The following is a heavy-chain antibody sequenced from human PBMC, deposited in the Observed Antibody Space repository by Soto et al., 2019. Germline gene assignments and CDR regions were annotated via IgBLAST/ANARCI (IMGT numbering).Heavy chain of an antibody. D-gene: IGHD3-10*01. CDR3: ARGGGLRYYGSGSYNEAYNWFDP. CDR1: GGSFSGYY. J-gene: IGHJ5*02. V-gene: IGHV4-34*01. Sequence: SETLSLTCAVYGGSFSGYYWSWIRQPPGKGLEWIGEINHSGSTNYNPSLKSRVTISVDTSKNQFSLKLSSVTAADTAVYYCARGGGLRYYGSGSYNEAYNWFDPWGQGTLVTVSS. CDR2: INHSGST.